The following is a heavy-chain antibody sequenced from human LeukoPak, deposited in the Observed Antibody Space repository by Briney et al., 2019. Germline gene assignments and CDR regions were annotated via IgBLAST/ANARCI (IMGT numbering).Heavy chain of an antibody. Sequence: GGSLRLSCAASGFTYSSYWMHWVRQAPGKGLVWVSRINSDGSSTSYADSVKGRFTISRDNAKNTLYLQMYSLRAEDTAVYYCARDLTWFGELSLYYFDYWGQGTLVTVSS. J-gene: IGHJ4*02. CDR3: ARDLTWFGELSLYYFDY. V-gene: IGHV3-74*01. CDR1: GFTYSSYW. CDR2: INSDGSST. D-gene: IGHD3-10*01.